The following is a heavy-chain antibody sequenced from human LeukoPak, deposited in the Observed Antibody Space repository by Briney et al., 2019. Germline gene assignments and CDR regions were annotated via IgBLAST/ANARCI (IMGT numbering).Heavy chain of an antibody. V-gene: IGHV4-30-4*08. CDR3: ARGISKSQYAH. Sequence: SETLSLTCTVSGGSISSGDYYWSWIRQPPGKGLEWIGYIYYSGSTHYNPSLKSRVTISVDTPKNQFSLKLSSVTAADTAVYYCARGISKSQYAHWGQGTLVTVSS. D-gene: IGHD2-8*01. CDR1: GGSISSGDYY. CDR2: IYYSGST. J-gene: IGHJ4*02.